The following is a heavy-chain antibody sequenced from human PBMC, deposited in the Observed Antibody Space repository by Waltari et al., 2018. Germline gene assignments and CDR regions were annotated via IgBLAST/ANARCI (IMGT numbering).Heavy chain of an antibody. Sequence: QVQLMQSGTEVKKPGASVKISCKASGYIFANFYIHWVRQAPGQGLDWMGVINPGGTTTNFSQKSQARITVTRDPSTDTVYIELSSLTSEDTAVYYCVREKYSNGWYGYFEFWGQGTLVTVSS. V-gene: IGHV1-46*01. CDR3: VREKYSNGWYGYFEF. CDR1: GYIFANFY. J-gene: IGHJ4*02. D-gene: IGHD5-18*01. CDR2: INPGGTTT.